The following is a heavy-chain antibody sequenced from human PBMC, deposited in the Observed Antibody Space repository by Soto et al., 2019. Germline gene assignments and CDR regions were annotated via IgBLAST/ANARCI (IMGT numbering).Heavy chain of an antibody. Sequence: QVQLVQSGAEVKKPGSSVKVSCKASGGTFSSYAISWVRQAPGQGLEWMGGIIPIFGTANYAQKFQGRVTITADKSTSTAYMELSSLRSEDTAVYYCARDSKSSSWYPDYYYSYGMDVWGQGTTVTVSS. CDR3: ARDSKSSSWYPDYYYSYGMDV. J-gene: IGHJ6*02. CDR2: IIPIFGTA. V-gene: IGHV1-69*06. CDR1: GGTFSSYA. D-gene: IGHD6-13*01.